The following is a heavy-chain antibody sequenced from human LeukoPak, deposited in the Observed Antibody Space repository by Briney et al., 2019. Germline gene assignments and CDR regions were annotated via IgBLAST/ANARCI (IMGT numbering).Heavy chain of an antibody. CDR3: ASWGYYYDSSGFWFDP. Sequence: PSETLSLTCTVSGGSISSSSYYWGWIRQPPGKGLEWIGSIYYSGSTYYNPSLKSRVTISVDTSKNQFSLKLSSVTAADTAVYYCASWGYYYDSSGFWFDPWGQGTPVTVSS. CDR1: GGSISSSSYY. CDR2: IYYSGST. V-gene: IGHV4-39*01. D-gene: IGHD3-22*01. J-gene: IGHJ5*02.